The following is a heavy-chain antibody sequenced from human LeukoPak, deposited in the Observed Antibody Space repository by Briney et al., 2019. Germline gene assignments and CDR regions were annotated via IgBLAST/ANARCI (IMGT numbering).Heavy chain of an antibody. Sequence: PSETLSLTCAVYGGSFSGYYWSWVRQAPGKGLEWVSAISGSGGSTYYADSVKGRFTISRDNSKNTLYLQMNSLRAEDTAVYYCAKDTEYYYDSSGYQFWDYWGQGTLVTVSS. CDR2: ISGSGGST. CDR3: AKDTEYYYDSSGYQFWDY. V-gene: IGHV3-23*01. D-gene: IGHD3-22*01. CDR1: GGSFSGYY. J-gene: IGHJ4*02.